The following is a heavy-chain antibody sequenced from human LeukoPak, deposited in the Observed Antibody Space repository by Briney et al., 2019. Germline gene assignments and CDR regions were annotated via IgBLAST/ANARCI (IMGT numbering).Heavy chain of an antibody. D-gene: IGHD3-22*01. Sequence: GASVKVSCKASGYTFTSYYMHWVRQAPGPGLDWMGIINPSGGSTSYAQKFQGRVTMTRDMSTSTVYMELSSLRSEVTAVYYCARVRGYYYDSSGYPLTFDYWGQGTLVTVSS. CDR2: INPSGGST. V-gene: IGHV1-46*01. CDR1: GYTFTSYY. J-gene: IGHJ4*02. CDR3: ARVRGYYYDSSGYPLTFDY.